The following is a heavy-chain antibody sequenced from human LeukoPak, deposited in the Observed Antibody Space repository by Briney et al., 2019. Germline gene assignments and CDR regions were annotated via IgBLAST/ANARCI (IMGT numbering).Heavy chain of an antibody. CDR1: GYTFNIYY. D-gene: IGHD4-11*01. J-gene: IGHJ4*02. CDR3: ARVGQRTTVVQGYYHLDS. CDR2: INPNTGGT. Sequence: ASVKVSCKASGYTFNIYYIYWVRQAPGQGLEWMGWINPNTGGTNYAQKFQGRVTLTRDTSISTAYMDLGSLRSDDTAVYYCARVGQRTTVVQGYYHLDSWGQGTLVTVSS. V-gene: IGHV1-2*02.